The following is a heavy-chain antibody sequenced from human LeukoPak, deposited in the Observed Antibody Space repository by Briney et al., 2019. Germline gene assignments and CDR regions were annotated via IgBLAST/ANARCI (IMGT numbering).Heavy chain of an antibody. J-gene: IGHJ6*03. D-gene: IGHD2-15*01. CDR1: GFTFSSYG. V-gene: IGHV3-30*18. CDR3: AKVSIGYCSSGSCYNYYCMDI. CDR2: ISYDGSNK. Sequence: GGSLRLSCAASGFTFSSYGMHWVRQAPGKGQEWVAVISYDGSNKYYADSVKGRFTISRDNSKNTLFLQMNSLRAEDTAIYYCAKVSIGYCSSGSCYNYYCMDIWGKGTTVTVSS.